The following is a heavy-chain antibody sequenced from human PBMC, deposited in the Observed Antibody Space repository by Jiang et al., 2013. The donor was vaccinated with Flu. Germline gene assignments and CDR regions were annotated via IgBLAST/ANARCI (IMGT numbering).Heavy chain of an antibody. CDR1: GYTFSSYA. Sequence: SGAEVKKPGASVKVSCKASGYTFSSYAINWVRQAPGQGLEFMGWIHPGSGDTKYSQQFQGRVSFTRDTSATTAYLEVSSLRSEDTAVYFCTRAAGRFGSAWYYFEDWGQGTLVTVSS. D-gene: IGHD3-10*01. J-gene: IGHJ4*02. V-gene: IGHV1-3*01. CDR3: TRAAGRFGSAWYYFED. CDR2: IHPGSGDT.